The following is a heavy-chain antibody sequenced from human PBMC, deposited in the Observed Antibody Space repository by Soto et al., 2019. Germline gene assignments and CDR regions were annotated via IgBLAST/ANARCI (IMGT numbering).Heavy chain of an antibody. CDR2: IYYSGST. V-gene: IGHV4-31*03. CDR3: ARDVQSPQVYGMDV. Sequence: SETLSLTCTVSGGSISSGGYYWSWIRQHPGKGLEWIGYIYYSGSTYYNPSLKSRVTISVDTSKNQFSLKLSSVTAADTAVYYCARDVQSPQVYGMDVWGQGTTVTVSS. J-gene: IGHJ6*02. CDR1: GGSISSGGYY.